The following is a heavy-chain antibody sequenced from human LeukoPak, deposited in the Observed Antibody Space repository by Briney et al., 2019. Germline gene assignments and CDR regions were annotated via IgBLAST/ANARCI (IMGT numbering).Heavy chain of an antibody. CDR2: IYPGDSDT. J-gene: IGHJ4*02. Sequence: GESLKISCTGSGYSFTSYWIGWVRQMPGKGLEWVGIIYPGDSDTRYSPSFQGQVTISADKSISTAYLQWSSLKASDTAMYYCARTAMGAVEYFDYWGQGALVTVSS. V-gene: IGHV5-51*01. CDR3: ARTAMGAVEYFDY. CDR1: GYSFTSYW. D-gene: IGHD5-18*01.